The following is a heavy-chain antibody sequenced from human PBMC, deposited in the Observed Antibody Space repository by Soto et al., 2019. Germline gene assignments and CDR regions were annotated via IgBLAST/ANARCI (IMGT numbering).Heavy chain of an antibody. V-gene: IGHV4-39*02. J-gene: IGHJ4*02. CDR3: AKVVVAATRHTDFDS. Sequence: PSETLSLTCTVSGGSINSNNYYWAWNRQPPGKGLAWIANIYYDGTTYYNTSLKSRVTISRDTSKNQFSLRLTSMTAADTAVYYCAKVVVAATRHTDFDSWGQGTLVTVSS. CDR1: GGSINSNNYY. CDR2: IYYDGTT. D-gene: IGHD2-15*01.